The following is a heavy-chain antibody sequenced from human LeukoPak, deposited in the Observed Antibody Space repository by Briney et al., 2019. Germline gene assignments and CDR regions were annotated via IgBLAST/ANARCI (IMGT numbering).Heavy chain of an antibody. CDR1: GGTFSSSA. D-gene: IGHD4/OR15-4a*01. CDR3: ARDQGLTAPPPYGLDV. Sequence: ASVKVSCKTSGGTFSSSAITWVRQAPGQGLEWMGRIIPVLNITSYAQKFQGRVTITVDTSTSTVYMELSSLRSEETAVYYCARDQGLTAPPPYGLDVWGQGTTVIVSS. CDR2: IIPVLNIT. J-gene: IGHJ6*02. V-gene: IGHV1-69*04.